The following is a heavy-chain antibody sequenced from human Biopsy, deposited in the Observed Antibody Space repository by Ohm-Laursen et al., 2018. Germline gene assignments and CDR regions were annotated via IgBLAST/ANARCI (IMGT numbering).Heavy chain of an antibody. CDR1: GDSVTKYY. CDR2: IYYSVMT. D-gene: IGHD4-17*01. Sequence: SETLSLTCTVSGDSVTKYYWSWIRQPPGKGLEWIGHIYYSVMTNYNPSLQSRVSISVDTSRNQVSLTLSSVTAADTAVYYCARDSGILNYGSFKYYHYYGMDVWGQGTKVTVSS. V-gene: IGHV4-59*02. J-gene: IGHJ6*02. CDR3: ARDSGILNYGSFKYYHYYGMDV.